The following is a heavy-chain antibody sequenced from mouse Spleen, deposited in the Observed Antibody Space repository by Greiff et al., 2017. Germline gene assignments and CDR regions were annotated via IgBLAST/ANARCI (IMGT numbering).Heavy chain of an antibody. CDR2: ISSGSSTI. CDR3: ARDPYYFDY. CDR1: GFTFSDYG. V-gene: IGHV5-17*01. Sequence: EVKVVESGGGLVKPGGSLKLSCAASGFTFSDYGMHWVRQAPEKGLEWVAYISSGSSTIYYADTVKGRFTISRDNAKNTLFLQMTSLRSEDTAMYYCARDPYYFDYWGQGTTLTVSS. J-gene: IGHJ2*01.